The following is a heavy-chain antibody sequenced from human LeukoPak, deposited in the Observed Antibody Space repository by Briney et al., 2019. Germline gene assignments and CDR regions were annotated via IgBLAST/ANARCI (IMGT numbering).Heavy chain of an antibody. CDR3: AGSGYSYGIDAFDI. Sequence: SETLSLTCTVSGGSLSSYYWSWIRQPPGKGLEWFGYIFYSGGTNYNPSLRSRVTISADTSKNQFYLKLTSVTAADTAVYYCAGSGYSYGIDAFDIWGQGTMVTVSS. J-gene: IGHJ3*02. CDR2: IFYSGGT. V-gene: IGHV4-59*08. CDR1: GGSLSSYY. D-gene: IGHD5-18*01.